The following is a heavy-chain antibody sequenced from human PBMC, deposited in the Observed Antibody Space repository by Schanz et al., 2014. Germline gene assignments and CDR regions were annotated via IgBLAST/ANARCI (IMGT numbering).Heavy chain of an antibody. CDR1: GFNFSSYS. CDR2: ISYGTSYI. Sequence: VQVVQSGGGLVKPGGSLRLSCAASGFNFSSYSLNWVRQAPGKGLEWVSSISYGTSYIYYAESVKGRFTISRDNSKNTLYLQMDSLRAEDTAVYFCAKKVPAYNPFDSWGQGTLVTVSS. D-gene: IGHD1-1*01. J-gene: IGHJ4*02. CDR3: AKKVPAYNPFDS. V-gene: IGHV3-21*04.